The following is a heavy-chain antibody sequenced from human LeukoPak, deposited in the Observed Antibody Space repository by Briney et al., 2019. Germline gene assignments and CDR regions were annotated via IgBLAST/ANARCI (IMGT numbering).Heavy chain of an antibody. CDR1: GLSVSSSY. J-gene: IGHJ6*03. CDR3: ARGLGSGTYTDFYMDV. D-gene: IGHD3-10*01. CDR2: IYIEGTT. V-gene: IGHV3-53*01. Sequence: PGGSLRLSCAPSGLSVSSSYMSWVRQAPGKGLEWVSIIYIEGTTYYADSVNGRFAISREDSKNTVYLQMDSLTAEDTAVYYCARGLGSGTYTDFYMDVWAKGTTVTVSS.